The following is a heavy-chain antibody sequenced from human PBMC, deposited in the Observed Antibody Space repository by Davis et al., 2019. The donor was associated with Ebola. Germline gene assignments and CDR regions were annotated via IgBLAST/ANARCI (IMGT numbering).Heavy chain of an antibody. D-gene: IGHD5-18*01. Sequence: GESLKISCAASGFTFSSYGMHWVRQAPGKGLEWVAFIRYDGSNKYYADSVKGRFTISKDNSKNTLYLQMNSLRAEDTAVYYCAKDQNVDTAMIFYYYYGMDVWGQGTTVTVSS. J-gene: IGHJ6*02. CDR2: IRYDGSNK. CDR1: GFTFSSYG. CDR3: AKDQNVDTAMIFYYYYGMDV. V-gene: IGHV3-30*02.